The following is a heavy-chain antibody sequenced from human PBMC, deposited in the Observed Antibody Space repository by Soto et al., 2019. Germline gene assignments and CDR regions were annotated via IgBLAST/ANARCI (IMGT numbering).Heavy chain of an antibody. D-gene: IGHD3-9*01. CDR2: IIPIFGTA. CDR1: GGTFSSYA. J-gene: IGHJ5*02. V-gene: IGHV1-69*13. Sequence: SVKVSCKASGGTFSSYAISWVRRAPGQGLEWMGGIIPIFGTANYAQKFQGRVTITADESTSTAYMELSSLRSEDTAVYYCARGSHYDILTGYYTTFNWFDPWGQGTLVTVSS. CDR3: ARGSHYDILTGYYTTFNWFDP.